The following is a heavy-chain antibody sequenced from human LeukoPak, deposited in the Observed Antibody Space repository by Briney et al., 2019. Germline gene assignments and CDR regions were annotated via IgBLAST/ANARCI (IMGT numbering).Heavy chain of an antibody. Sequence: SETLSLTCHVSGYPISSAYYWGWIRQPPGKALEWIGSVYYSGTTSYNPSLKSRVTISVDTSKNQFSLKLSSVTAADTAVYYCARRTGSGLFSLPGGQGTLVTVSS. CDR1: GYPISSAYY. D-gene: IGHD3/OR15-3a*01. CDR2: VYYSGTT. J-gene: IGHJ4*02. CDR3: ARRTGSGLFSLP. V-gene: IGHV4-38-2*01.